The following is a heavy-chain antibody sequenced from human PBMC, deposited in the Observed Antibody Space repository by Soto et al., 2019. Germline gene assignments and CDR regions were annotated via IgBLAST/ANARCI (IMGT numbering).Heavy chain of an antibody. Sequence: SETLSLTCAVYGGSFSGYYWSWIRQPPGKGLEWIGEINHSGSTNYNPSLKGRVTISVDTSKNQFSLKLSSATAADTALYFCARHSLALRKNNWFDPWGQGIMVTVSS. CDR2: INHSGST. D-gene: IGHD3-3*02. CDR3: ARHSLALRKNNWFDP. CDR1: GGSFSGYY. V-gene: IGHV4-34*01. J-gene: IGHJ5*02.